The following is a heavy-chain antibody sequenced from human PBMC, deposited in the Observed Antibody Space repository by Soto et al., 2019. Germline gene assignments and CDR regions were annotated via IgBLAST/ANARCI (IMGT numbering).Heavy chain of an antibody. CDR2: FDPEDGET. J-gene: IGHJ1*01. CDR3: ATGGYYDSSGYPSAEYFQH. Sequence: GASVKVSCKVSGYTLTELSMHWVRQAPGKGLEWMGGFDPEDGETIYAQKFQGRVTMTEDTSTDTAYMELSSLRSEDTAVYYCATGGYYDSSGYPSAEYFQHWGQGTLVTVSS. CDR1: GYTLTELS. V-gene: IGHV1-24*01. D-gene: IGHD3-22*01.